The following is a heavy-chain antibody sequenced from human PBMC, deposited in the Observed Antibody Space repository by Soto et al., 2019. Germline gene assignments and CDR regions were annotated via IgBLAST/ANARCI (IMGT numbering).Heavy chain of an antibody. J-gene: IGHJ4*02. CDR3: ASGYSGYDYYYFDY. CDR2: IWYDGSNK. D-gene: IGHD5-12*01. V-gene: IGHV3-33*01. CDR1: GFTFSSYG. Sequence: QVQLVESGGGVVQPGRSLRLSCAASGFTFSSYGMHWVRQAPGKGLEWVAVIWYDGSNKYYADSVKGRFTISRDNSKNRLYLQMNSLRAEDTAVYYCASGYSGYDYYYFDYWGQGTLVTVSS.